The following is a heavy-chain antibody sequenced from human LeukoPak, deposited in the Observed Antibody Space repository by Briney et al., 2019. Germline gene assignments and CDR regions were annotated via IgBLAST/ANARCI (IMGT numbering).Heavy chain of an antibody. CDR2: IIPILGIA. CDR1: GGTFSSYA. CDR3: ARGKSMARGDY. J-gene: IGHJ4*02. D-gene: IGHD2/OR15-2a*01. V-gene: IGHV1-69*04. Sequence: ASVKVSCKASGGTFSSYAISWVRQAPGQGLEWMGRIIPILGIANYAQKFQGRVTITADKSTSTAYMELSSLRSDDTAVYYCARGKSMARGDYWGQGTLVTVSS.